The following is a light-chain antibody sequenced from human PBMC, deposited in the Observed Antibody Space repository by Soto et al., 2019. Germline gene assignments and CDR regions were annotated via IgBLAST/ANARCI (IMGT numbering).Light chain of an antibody. CDR3: AAWDDSLSGRGV. V-gene: IGLV1-44*01. CDR1: SSNIGVNT. J-gene: IGLJ1*01. CDR2: NND. Sequence: QSVLTQPPSASGTPGQRVTISCSGSSSNIGVNTVSWYQQLPGTAPKLLIHNNDQRPSGVPDRFSGSKSGTSASLAISGLQSEDEADYYCAAWDDSLSGRGVFGTGTKLTVL.